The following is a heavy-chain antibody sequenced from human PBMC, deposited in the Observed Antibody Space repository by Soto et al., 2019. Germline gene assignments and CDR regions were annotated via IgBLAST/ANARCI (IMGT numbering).Heavy chain of an antibody. CDR2: ITLNGDNT. V-gene: IGHV3-23*01. Sequence: EVQLLESGGGLVQPGGSLRLSCAASGFTLSNYAINWVRQAPGKGLEWVSGITLNGDNTYHADSVKGRFTVSRDNSKNTLYLEMKSLRVEDTAVYSCARELYYYSYCMDVWGPGTTVIVSS. CDR3: ARELYYYSYCMDV. CDR1: GFTLSNYA. D-gene: IGHD3-10*01. J-gene: IGHJ6*02.